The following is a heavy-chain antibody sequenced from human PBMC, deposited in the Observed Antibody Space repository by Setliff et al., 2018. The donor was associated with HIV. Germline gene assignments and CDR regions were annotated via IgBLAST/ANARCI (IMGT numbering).Heavy chain of an antibody. CDR2: IGSKTYGGTT. J-gene: IGHJ5*02. CDR1: GFMFGDYA. D-gene: IGHD2-15*01. CDR3: TRHLGYCSGDTCYSYDYDSRGPWFFDP. Sequence: GGSLRLSCTTSGFMFGDYAVSWVRQAPGKGLEWVGFIGSKTYGGTTEYAASVKGRFTISRDDSKSVAHLQMNSLKTEDTAVYYCTRHLGYCSGDTCYSYDYDSRGPWFFDPWGQGTLVTVSS. V-gene: IGHV3-49*04.